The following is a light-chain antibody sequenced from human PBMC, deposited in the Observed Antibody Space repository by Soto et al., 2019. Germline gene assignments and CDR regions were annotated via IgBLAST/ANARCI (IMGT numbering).Light chain of an antibody. CDR1: SSNVGSYDY. V-gene: IGLV2-14*01. CDR2: EVS. Sequence: QSVLTQPASVSGSPGQSITISCTGTSSNVGSYDYVSWYQQHPGKAPKLMIYEVSNRPSGVSNRLSGSKSGNTASLTISGLQAEDEADYYCSSYTSSNTWVFGGGTQLTVL. J-gene: IGLJ3*02. CDR3: SSYTSSNTWV.